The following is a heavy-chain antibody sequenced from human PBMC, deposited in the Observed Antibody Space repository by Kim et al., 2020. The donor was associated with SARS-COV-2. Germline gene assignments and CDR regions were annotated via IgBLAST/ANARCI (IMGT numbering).Heavy chain of an antibody. CDR3: ARQIAVAGG. CDR2: SYT. Sequence: SYTNYSPSFQGHVTISADKSISTAYLQWSSLKASDTAMYYCARQIAVAGGWGQGTLVTVSS. D-gene: IGHD6-19*01. V-gene: IGHV5-10-1*01. J-gene: IGHJ4*02.